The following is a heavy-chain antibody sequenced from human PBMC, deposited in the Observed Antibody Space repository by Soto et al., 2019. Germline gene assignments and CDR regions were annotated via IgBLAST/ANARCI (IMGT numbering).Heavy chain of an antibody. V-gene: IGHV4-31*03. Sequence: KPSETLSLTCTVSGGSISSGGYYWSWIRQHPGKGLEWIGYIYYSGSTYYNPSLKSRVTISVDTSKNQFSLKLSSVTAADTAVYYCAGTEWLHPFDYWGQGTLVTVPS. D-gene: IGHD3-3*01. J-gene: IGHJ4*02. CDR3: AGTEWLHPFDY. CDR1: GGSISSGGYY. CDR2: IYYSGST.